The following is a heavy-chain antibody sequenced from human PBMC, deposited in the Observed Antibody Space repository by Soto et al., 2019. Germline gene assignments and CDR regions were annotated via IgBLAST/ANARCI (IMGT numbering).Heavy chain of an antibody. CDR2: IKQDGSER. CDR1: GFTFGNYW. CDR3: ASARHIGP. V-gene: IGHV3-7*01. Sequence: GGSLRLSCAASGFTFGNYWMSWVRQAPGKGPEWVANIKQDGSERNYVDSVKGRFTISRDNAENSLYLQMNSLRVEDTGVYYCASARHIGPWGQGTLVTV. D-gene: IGHD2-21*01. J-gene: IGHJ5*02.